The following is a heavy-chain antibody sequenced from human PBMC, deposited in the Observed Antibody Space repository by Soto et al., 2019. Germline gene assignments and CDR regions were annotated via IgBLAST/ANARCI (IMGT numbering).Heavy chain of an antibody. V-gene: IGHV3-23*01. Sequence: EVQLLESGGGLVLSGRSLRLSCAASGFTFSSYAMGWVRQAPGQGLDWVSAISGSGGTTYYTDSVKGRFTISRDNSKNTLFLQMDSLRAEDAAVYYCAKFFVGTESNSGWPWTFHYWGPGTLVTVSS. J-gene: IGHJ4*02. CDR2: ISGSGGTT. D-gene: IGHD6-25*01. CDR3: AKFFVGTESNSGWPWTFHY. CDR1: GFTFSSYA.